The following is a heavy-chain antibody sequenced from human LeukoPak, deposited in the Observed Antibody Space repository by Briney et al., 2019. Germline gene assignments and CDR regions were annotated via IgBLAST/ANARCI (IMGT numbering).Heavy chain of an antibody. CDR1: GGSINSY. Sequence: PSETLSFTGTVSGGSINSYWSWIRQPAGKGLEWIGRISGSGTITYNPALQSRLSISIDTSKNQFSLKLMSVPAADTAVYYCARDSGTTGEVKFDPWGQGTLVTVSS. CDR2: ISGSGTI. CDR3: ARDSGTTGEVKFDP. J-gene: IGHJ5*02. V-gene: IGHV4-4*07. D-gene: IGHD3-10*01.